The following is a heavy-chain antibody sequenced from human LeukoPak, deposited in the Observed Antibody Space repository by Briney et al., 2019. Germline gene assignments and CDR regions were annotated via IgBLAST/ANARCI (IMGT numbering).Heavy chain of an antibody. D-gene: IGHD6-6*01. CDR1: GGTFSRHG. CDR2: IIPFLGTP. J-gene: IGHJ6*03. V-gene: IGHV1-69*05. CDR3: ATTGQLVPDYYHYYMDV. Sequence: GASVRVSCKASGGTFSRHGFTWVRQAPGQGLEWMGGIIPFLGTPHYAQKFQGRVTITTDESTSAAYMEVSSLTSEDTSVYYCATTGQLVPDYYHYYMDVWGIGTTVTVSS.